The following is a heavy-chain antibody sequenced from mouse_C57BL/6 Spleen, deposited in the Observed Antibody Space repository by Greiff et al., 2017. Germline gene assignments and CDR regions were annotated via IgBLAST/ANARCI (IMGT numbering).Heavy chain of an antibody. V-gene: IGHV1-82*01. D-gene: IGHD1-1*01. CDR1: GYAFSSSW. Sequence: VQGVESGPELVKPGASVKISCKASGYAFSSSWMNWVKQRPGKGLEWIGRIYPGDGDTNYNGKFKGKGTLTADKSSSTAYMQLSGLTSEYSAVYFCAVYGSSYGYAMDYWGQGTSVTVSS. CDR2: IYPGDGDT. CDR3: AVYGSSYGYAMDY. J-gene: IGHJ4*01.